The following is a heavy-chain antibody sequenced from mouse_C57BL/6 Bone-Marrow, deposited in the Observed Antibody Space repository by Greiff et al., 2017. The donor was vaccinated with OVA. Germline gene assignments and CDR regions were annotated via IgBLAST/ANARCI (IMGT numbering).Heavy chain of an antibody. D-gene: IGHD1-1*01. CDR1: GFTFSDYY. V-gene: IGHV5-16*01. CDR2: INYDGSST. J-gene: IGHJ1*03. CDR3: ARIPLLLWYFDV. Sequence: EVKLMESEGGLVQPGSSMKLSCTASGFTFSDYYMAWVRQVPEKGLEWVANINYDGSSTYYLDSLKSRFIISRDNAKNILDLQMSSLKSEDTATYYCARIPLLLWYFDVWGTGTTGTVSS.